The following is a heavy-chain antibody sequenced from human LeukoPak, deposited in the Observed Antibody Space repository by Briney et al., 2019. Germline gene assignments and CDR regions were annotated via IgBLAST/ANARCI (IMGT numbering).Heavy chain of an antibody. J-gene: IGHJ6*03. CDR3: ASVNDYGDPLPRYMDV. Sequence: PSETLSLTCAVSGGSISSSNWWSWVRQPPGKGLEWIGEIYHSGSTNYNPSLKSRVTISVDKSKNQFSLELSSVTAADTAVYYCASVNDYGDPLPRYMDVWGKGTAVTVSS. CDR2: IYHSGST. V-gene: IGHV4-4*02. CDR1: GGSISSSNW. D-gene: IGHD4-17*01.